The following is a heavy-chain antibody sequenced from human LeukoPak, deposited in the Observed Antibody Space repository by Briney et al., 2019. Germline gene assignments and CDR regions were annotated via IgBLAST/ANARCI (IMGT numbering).Heavy chain of an antibody. Sequence: ASVKVSCKASGYTFTGYYMHWVRQAPGPGLEWMGWINPNSGGTNYAQKFQGRVTMTRDTTIGTAYMELSRLRSDDTAVYYYARRIAAAGDWFDPWGEGTLVTVSS. CDR1: GYTFTGYY. CDR3: ARRIAAAGDWFDP. V-gene: IGHV1-2*02. D-gene: IGHD6-13*01. CDR2: INPNSGGT. J-gene: IGHJ5*02.